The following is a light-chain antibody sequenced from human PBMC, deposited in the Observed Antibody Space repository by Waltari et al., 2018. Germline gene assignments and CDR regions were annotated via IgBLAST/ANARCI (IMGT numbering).Light chain of an antibody. J-gene: IGKJ1*01. Sequence: EIMLTQSPGTLSLSPGERATLSCRASQSISKYLAWYQQKPGQAPRLLIYDASVRATGIPDRFSGSGSGTDFSLTISRLEPEDFAVYYCQKYGTLPATFGKGPRWKSN. CDR1: QSISKY. CDR2: DAS. CDR3: QKYGTLPAT. V-gene: IGKV3-20*01.